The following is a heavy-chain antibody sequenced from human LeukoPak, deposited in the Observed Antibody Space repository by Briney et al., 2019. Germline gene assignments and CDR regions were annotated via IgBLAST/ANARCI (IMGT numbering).Heavy chain of an antibody. D-gene: IGHD1-1*01. V-gene: IGHV3-53*01. J-gene: IGHJ6*03. CDR3: ARDGYGYNYMDV. Sequence: GGSLRLSCAASGFTVSSNFMSWVRQAPGKGLEWVSVIYDGGTTNYADSVKGRFTISTDNSKNTLYLQMNSLRVEDTAVYFCARDGYGYNYMDVWGKGTTVTVSS. CDR1: GFTVSSNF. CDR2: IYDGGTT.